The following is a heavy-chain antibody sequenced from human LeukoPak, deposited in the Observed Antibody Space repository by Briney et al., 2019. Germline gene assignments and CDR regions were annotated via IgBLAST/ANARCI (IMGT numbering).Heavy chain of an antibody. CDR2: ISSSSSYI. CDR3: AREVRSGDRFDP. D-gene: IGHD2-15*01. V-gene: IGHV3-21*01. Sequence: AGGSLRLSCAASGFTFSSYSMNWVRQAPGKGLEWVSSISSSSSYIYYADSVKGRFTISRDNAKNSLYLQMNSLRAEDTAVYYCAREVRSGDRFDPWGQGTLVTVSS. J-gene: IGHJ5*02. CDR1: GFTFSSYS.